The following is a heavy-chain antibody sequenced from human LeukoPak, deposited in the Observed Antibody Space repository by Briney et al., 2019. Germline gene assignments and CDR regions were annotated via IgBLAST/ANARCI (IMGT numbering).Heavy chain of an antibody. CDR1: GFTFSSYS. V-gene: IGHV3-23*01. Sequence: GGSLRLSCAASGFTFSSYSMSWVRQAPGKGLEWVSGISASGGSTFYADSVKGRFTISRDNSKDTLYLKMNSLRAEDTAVYYCAKWARDGYNLGLDYWGQGTLVTVSS. CDR3: AKWARDGYNLGLDY. J-gene: IGHJ4*02. CDR2: ISASGGST. D-gene: IGHD5-24*01.